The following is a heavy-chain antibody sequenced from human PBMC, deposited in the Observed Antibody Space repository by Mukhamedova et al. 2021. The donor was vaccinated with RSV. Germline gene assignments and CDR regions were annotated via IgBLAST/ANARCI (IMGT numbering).Heavy chain of an antibody. CDR3: TTFAVGVNGR. Sequence: AWMSWVRQAPGKGLEWVGRLKSKTDGGTTDYAAPVKDRFTVSRDDSKNTLYLQMNSLKTEDTAVYYCTTFAVGVNGRWGQGTLV. J-gene: IGHJ4*02. V-gene: IGHV3-15*01. D-gene: IGHD3-10*01. CDR2: LKSKTDGGTT. CDR1: AW.